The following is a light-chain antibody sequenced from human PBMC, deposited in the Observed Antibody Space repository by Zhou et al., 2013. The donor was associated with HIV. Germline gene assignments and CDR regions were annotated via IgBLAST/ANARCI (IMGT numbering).Light chain of an antibody. CDR3: QKXNSAPFT. V-gene: IGKV1-27*01. CDR2: AAS. Sequence: DIQMTQSPASLSASVGDRVIITCRASQGIRNYLAWYQQKPGKVPKLLIYAASTLQSEVPSRFSGSGSGTDFTLTISSLQPEDVATYYCQKXNSAPFTFGPGTKVDIK. CDR1: QGIRNY. J-gene: IGKJ3*01.